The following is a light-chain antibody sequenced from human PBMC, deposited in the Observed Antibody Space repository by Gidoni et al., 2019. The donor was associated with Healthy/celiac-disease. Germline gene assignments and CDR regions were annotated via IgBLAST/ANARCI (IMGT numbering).Light chain of an antibody. CDR1: SRDVESYNL. CDR3: CSYAGSSTFV. Sequence: QSARTLPASISGSHGQSLTISCTGTSRDVESYNLVSWYQQHPGKAPTLMIYEVSNRPSGVSNRFSGCKSGNTASLTISGLQAEDEADYYCCSYAGSSTFVFGTGTKVTVL. J-gene: IGLJ1*01. CDR2: EVS. V-gene: IGLV2-23*02.